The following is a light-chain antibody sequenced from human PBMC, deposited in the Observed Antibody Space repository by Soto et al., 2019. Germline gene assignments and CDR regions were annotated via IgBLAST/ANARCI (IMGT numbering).Light chain of an antibody. CDR2: GAS. CDR3: QQYNDWPLT. CDR1: QSLSNN. V-gene: IGKV3-15*01. Sequence: EIVMTQSPATLSVSPGERASLSCRASQSLSNNLAWYQQKPDQAPRLLIYGASTRATGIPARFSGSESGTDFTLTISSLQSEDFAVYYCQQYNDWPLTFGGGTKVEI. J-gene: IGKJ4*01.